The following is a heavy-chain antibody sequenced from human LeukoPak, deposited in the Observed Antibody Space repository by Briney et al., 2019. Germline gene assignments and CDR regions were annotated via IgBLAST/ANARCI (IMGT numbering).Heavy chain of an antibody. V-gene: IGHV3-23*01. D-gene: IGHD4-17*01. J-gene: IGHJ3*01. CDR2: IEGSGAYT. CDR1: EFTFGNYA. Sequence: PGGSLRVSCVGSEFTFGNYAIPWVRLAPGKGLEWVSSIEGSGAYTNYADSVGGRFTTSRDTSKNTLYLQMNSLRAEHTTVYYCGRDPNGDYVGAFEFWGRGTLVTVSS. CDR3: GRDPNGDYVGAFEF.